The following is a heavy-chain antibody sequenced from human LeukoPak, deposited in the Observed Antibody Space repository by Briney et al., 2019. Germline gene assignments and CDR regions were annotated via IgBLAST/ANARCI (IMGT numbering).Heavy chain of an antibody. CDR3: ARESHTSGWFHFGPHPAYYFDY. CDR2: IYLRSKWNN. CDR1: GDSVSSTSAS. J-gene: IGHJ4*02. V-gene: IGHV6-1*01. D-gene: IGHD6-19*01. Sequence: SQTLSLTCAISGDSVSSTSASWNWIRQSPSRGLEWLGRIYLRSKWNNDYAVSVKSRITIDPDTSKNQFSLQLKSVTPEDTALYYCARESHTSGWFHFGPHPAYYFDYWGQGALVTVSS.